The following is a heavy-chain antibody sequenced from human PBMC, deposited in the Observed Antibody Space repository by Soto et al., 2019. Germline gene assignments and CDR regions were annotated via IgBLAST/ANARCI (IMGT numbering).Heavy chain of an antibody. Sequence: TGGSLRLSCTASVFTFGDYAMSWVRQAPGKGLEWVGFIRSKAYGGTTEYAASVRGRFTISRDDSKSIAYLQMNSLTAADTGVYYCARDKVGTCCFGMDVWGQGTTVTVSS. D-gene: IGHD1-26*01. J-gene: IGHJ6*02. CDR2: IRSKAYGGTT. CDR3: ARDKVGTCCFGMDV. V-gene: IGHV3-49*04. CDR1: VFTFGDYA.